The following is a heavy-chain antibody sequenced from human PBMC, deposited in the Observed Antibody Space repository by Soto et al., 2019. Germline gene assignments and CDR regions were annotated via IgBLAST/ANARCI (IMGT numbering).Heavy chain of an antibody. CDR1: GYTFTSYY. CDR2: INPSGGST. J-gene: IGHJ4*02. CDR3: ARDRGQKGFCSCYYHPFDY. Sequence: ASVKVSCKASGYTFTSYYMHWVRQAPGQGLEWMGIINPSGGSTSYAQKFQGRVTMTRDTSTSTVYMELSSLRSEDTAVYYCARDRGQKGFCSCYYHPFDYWGQGTLVTVSS. D-gene: IGHD3-3*01. V-gene: IGHV1-46*03.